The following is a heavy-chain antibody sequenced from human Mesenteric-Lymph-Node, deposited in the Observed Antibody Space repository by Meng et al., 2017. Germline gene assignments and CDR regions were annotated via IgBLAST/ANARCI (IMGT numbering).Heavy chain of an antibody. J-gene: IGHJ4*02. CDR2: IYHSGST. Sequence: QRRLQESGPGRVKPSGTLSLTCAGSGGSLSNRNWGSWVRQPPGKGLEWIGEIYHSGSTNYNPSLKSRVTISVDESKNQFSLRLSSVTAADTAVYHCARVGAYCGGDCYHPRWGQGTLVTVSS. D-gene: IGHD2-21*02. CDR1: GGSLSNRNW. CDR3: ARVGAYCGGDCYHPR. V-gene: IGHV4-4*02.